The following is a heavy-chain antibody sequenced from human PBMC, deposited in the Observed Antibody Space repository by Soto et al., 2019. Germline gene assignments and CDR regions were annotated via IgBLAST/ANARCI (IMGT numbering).Heavy chain of an antibody. CDR3: ARDEGGSRGLSWFDP. V-gene: IGHV1-69*12. CDR1: GGTFSSYA. J-gene: IGHJ5*02. CDR2: IIPIFGTA. Sequence: QVQLVQSGAEVKKPGSSVKVSCKASGGTFSSYAISWVRQAPGQGLEWMGGIIPIFGTANYAQKFQGRVTITADESTSTDYMELSSLRSEVTAVYYCARDEGGSRGLSWFDPWGEGTLVTVSS. D-gene: IGHD1-26*01.